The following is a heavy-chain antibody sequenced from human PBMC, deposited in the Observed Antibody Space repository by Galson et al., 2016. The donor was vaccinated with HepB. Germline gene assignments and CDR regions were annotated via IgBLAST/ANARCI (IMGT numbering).Heavy chain of an antibody. Sequence: SETLSLTCTVSGGSISSSRFHWGWIRQPPGKGLEWIGSIYYSGSTYYNPSLKSRVTISVDTSKNQFSLKLNSVTAADTAVYYCARPKWGLQDAFDTWGQGTMVTVSS. D-gene: IGHD7-27*01. J-gene: IGHJ3*02. V-gene: IGHV4-39*01. CDR1: GGSISSSRFH. CDR3: ARPKWGLQDAFDT. CDR2: IYYSGST.